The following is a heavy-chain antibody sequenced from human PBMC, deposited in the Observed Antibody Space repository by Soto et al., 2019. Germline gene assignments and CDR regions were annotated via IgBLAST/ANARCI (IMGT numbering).Heavy chain of an antibody. V-gene: IGHV3-20*04. CDR2: INWNGGST. CDR3: ARGRAPAMGPYDS. D-gene: IGHD5-18*01. CDR1: GFTFDDYG. Sequence: EVQLVESGGGVVRPGGSLRLSCAASGFTFDDYGMSWVRQAPGKGLEWVSGINWNGGSTGYADSVKGRFTISRDNAKKSVYLQMNRLGVEVSALYYCARGRAPAMGPYDSWGQGTLVTASS. J-gene: IGHJ4*02.